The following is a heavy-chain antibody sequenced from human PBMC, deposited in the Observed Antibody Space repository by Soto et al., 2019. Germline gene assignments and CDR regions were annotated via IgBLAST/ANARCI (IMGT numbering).Heavy chain of an antibody. CDR2: ISANGQGI. D-gene: IGHD1-7*01. CDR3: AKDRNYPRDQFHY. CDR1: GFAFSAYA. J-gene: IGHJ4*02. Sequence: LRLSCAASGFAFSAYALSWVRQAPGKGLEWVSAISANGQGIYYADSVRGRFTISRDNSKNTIFLHMDSLRAEDTAVYYCAKDRNYPRDQFHYWGQGTLVTVSS. V-gene: IGHV3-23*01.